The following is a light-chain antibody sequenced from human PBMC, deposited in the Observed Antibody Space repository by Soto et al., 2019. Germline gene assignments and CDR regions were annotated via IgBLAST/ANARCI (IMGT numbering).Light chain of an antibody. Sequence: DVQMTQSPSSLSASVGDRVSITCRASQSVRNWLAWYQQRPGKAPKSLIYATFGLQSEVPSRFSGSGSRTEFTLTINNLQPEDVGTYYCQQYDNFPPTFGGGTKVKI. CDR2: ATF. V-gene: IGKV1D-16*01. J-gene: IGKJ4*01. CDR1: QSVRNW. CDR3: QQYDNFPPT.